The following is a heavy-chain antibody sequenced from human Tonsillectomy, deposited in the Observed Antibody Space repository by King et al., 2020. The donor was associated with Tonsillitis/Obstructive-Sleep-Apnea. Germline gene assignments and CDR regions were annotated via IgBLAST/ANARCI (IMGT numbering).Heavy chain of an antibody. CDR1: GFTFSSYA. J-gene: IGHJ6*02. CDR2: ISGSGGST. Sequence: VQLVESGGGLVQPGGSLRLSCAASGFTFSSYAMSWVRQAPGKGLEWVSAISGSGGSTYYADSVKGRFTISRDNSKNTMYLQMNSLRAEATAVFYCAKLRCSGATCYSHFYYYGMDDWAKGPRSPSP. D-gene: IGHD2-15*01. V-gene: IGHV3-23*04. CDR3: AKLRCSGATCYSHFYYYGMDD.